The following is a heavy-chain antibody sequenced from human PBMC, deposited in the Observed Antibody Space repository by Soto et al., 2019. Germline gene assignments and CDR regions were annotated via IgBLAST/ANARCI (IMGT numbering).Heavy chain of an antibody. V-gene: IGHV4-34*01. Sequence: QVQLQQWGAGLLKPSETLSLTCAVYGGSFSGYYWSWIRQPPGRGLEWIGGMNHSGSTNYKPSLKSRVTISVDTSKNQFSLKLSSVTAADTAVYYCARGVWGSGSSVYYYYYTDVWGKGTTVTVSS. CDR1: GGSFSGYY. J-gene: IGHJ6*03. CDR2: MNHSGST. D-gene: IGHD3-10*01. CDR3: ARGVWGSGSSVYYYYYTDV.